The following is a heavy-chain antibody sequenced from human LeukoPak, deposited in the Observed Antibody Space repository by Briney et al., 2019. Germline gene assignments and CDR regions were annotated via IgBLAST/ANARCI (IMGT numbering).Heavy chain of an antibody. CDR2: ISSSSSYI. Sequence: GGSLRLSCAASGFTFSSYSMNWVRQAPGKGLEWVSSISSSSSYIYYADSVKGRFTISRDNAKNSLYLQMNSLRAEDTAVYYCAKDHGDHGGNDAFDIWGQGTMVTVSS. J-gene: IGHJ3*02. CDR1: GFTFSSYS. V-gene: IGHV3-21*04. D-gene: IGHD4-17*01. CDR3: AKDHGDHGGNDAFDI.